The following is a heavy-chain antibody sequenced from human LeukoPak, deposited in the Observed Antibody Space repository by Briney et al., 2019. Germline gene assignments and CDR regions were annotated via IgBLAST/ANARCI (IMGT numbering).Heavy chain of an antibody. D-gene: IGHD6-13*01. CDR1: GFTFDDYT. J-gene: IGHJ2*01. CDR2: ISWDGGST. CDR3: AKAPSSWWYFDL. V-gene: IGHV3-43*01. Sequence: GGSLRLSCAASGFTFDDYTMHWVRQAPGKGLEWVSLISWDGGSTYYADSVKGRFTISRDNSKNSLYLQMNSLRTEGTALYYCAKAPSSWWYFDLWGRGTLVTVSS.